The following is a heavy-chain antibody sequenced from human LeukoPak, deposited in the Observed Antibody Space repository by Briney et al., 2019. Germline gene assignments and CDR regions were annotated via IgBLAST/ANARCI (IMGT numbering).Heavy chain of an antibody. J-gene: IGHJ4*02. V-gene: IGHV3-23*01. D-gene: IGHD6-13*01. CDR3: AKAGSSWYDGYFDY. CDR1: GFTFSSYA. CDR2: ISGSGGST. Sequence: GGSLRLSCAASGFTFSSYAMSWVRQAPGKGLEWVSAISGSGGSTDYADSVKGRFTVPRDNSKNTLYLQMNSLRAEDTAEYHCAKAGSSWYDGYFDYWGQGTLVTVSS.